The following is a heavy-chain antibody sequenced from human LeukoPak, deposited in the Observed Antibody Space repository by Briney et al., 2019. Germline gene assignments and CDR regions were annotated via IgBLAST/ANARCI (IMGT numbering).Heavy chain of an antibody. CDR1: GGSLSSLY. CDR2: IYYSGST. J-gene: IGHJ6*02. D-gene: IGHD5-12*01. Sequence: KASETLSLTCTASGGSLSSLYWSWIRQPPGKGLEWIGYIYYSGSTNYNPSLKSRVTISVDTSKNQFSLKLSSVTAADTAVYYCSGYDEDPYYYYGMDVWGQGTTVTVSS. CDR3: SGYDEDPYYYYGMDV. V-gene: IGHV4-59*08.